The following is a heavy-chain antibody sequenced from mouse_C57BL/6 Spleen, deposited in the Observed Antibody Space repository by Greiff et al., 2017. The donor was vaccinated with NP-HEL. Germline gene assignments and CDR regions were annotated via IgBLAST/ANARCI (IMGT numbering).Heavy chain of an antibody. Sequence: LQESGPGLVAPSQSLSITCTVSGFSLTSYGVHWVRQPPGKGLEWLVVIWSDGSTTYNSALKSRLSISKDNSKSQVFLKMNSLQTDDTAMYYCARPDYGSSPYAMDYWGQGTSVTVSS. D-gene: IGHD1-1*01. CDR2: IWSDGST. CDR3: ARPDYGSSPYAMDY. CDR1: GFSLTSYG. V-gene: IGHV2-6*03. J-gene: IGHJ4*01.